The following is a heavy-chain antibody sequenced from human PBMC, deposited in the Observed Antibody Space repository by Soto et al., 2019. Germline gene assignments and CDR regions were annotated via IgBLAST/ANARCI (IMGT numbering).Heavy chain of an antibody. D-gene: IGHD5-12*01. CDR3: AKSGGYDYYYYGMDV. J-gene: IGHJ6*02. V-gene: IGHV3-23*01. CDR1: GFTFSSYA. Sequence: GGSLRLSCAASGFTFSSYAMSWVRQAPGKGLEWVSAISGSGGSTYYADSVKGRFTMSRDNSKNTLYLQMNSLRAEDTAVYYCAKSGGYDYYYYGMDVWGQGTTVTVSS. CDR2: ISGSGGST.